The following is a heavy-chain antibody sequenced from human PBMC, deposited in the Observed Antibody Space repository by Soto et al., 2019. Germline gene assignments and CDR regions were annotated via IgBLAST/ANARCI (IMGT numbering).Heavy chain of an antibody. CDR2: IYYSGST. V-gene: IGHV4-59*01. J-gene: IGHJ4*02. CDR1: GGSISSYY. CDR3: ASGDAEYYFDY. Sequence: PSETLSLTCTVSGGSISSYYWSWIRQPPGKGLEWIGYIYYSGSTNYNPSLKSRVTISVDTSKNQFSLKLSSVTAADTAVYYCASGDAEYYFDYWGQGTLVTVSS.